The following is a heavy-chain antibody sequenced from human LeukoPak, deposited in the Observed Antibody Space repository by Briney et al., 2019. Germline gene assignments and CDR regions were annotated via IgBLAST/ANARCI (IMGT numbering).Heavy chain of an antibody. Sequence: PGGSLRLSCTASGFTLSIYGMHWVRQAPGKGLEWMALIRYDRNNEYYADSVKGRFTISGDISENTLYLQMNSLRSEDTAVYYCAKARGDGYNDAFDMWGPGTMVTVSS. CDR2: IRYDRNNE. CDR1: GFTLSIYG. D-gene: IGHD5-24*01. V-gene: IGHV3-30*02. CDR3: AKARGDGYNDAFDM. J-gene: IGHJ3*02.